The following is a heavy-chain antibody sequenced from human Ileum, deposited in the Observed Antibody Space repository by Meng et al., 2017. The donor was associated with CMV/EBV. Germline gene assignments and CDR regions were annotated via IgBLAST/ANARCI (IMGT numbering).Heavy chain of an antibody. CDR2: IKQDGSEK. V-gene: IGHV3-7*01. CDR3: ARDHSMYCPRTTCYGT. D-gene: IGHD2-2*01. CDR1: GFTFSSSW. J-gene: IGHJ5*02. Sequence: GGSLRLSCEASGFTFSSSWMSWVRQAPGKGLEWVANIKQDGSEKYYVDSVKGRFTISRDNAKNSLFLQMNSLRAEDTAVYYCARDHSMYCPRTTCYGTWGQGTRVTVSS.